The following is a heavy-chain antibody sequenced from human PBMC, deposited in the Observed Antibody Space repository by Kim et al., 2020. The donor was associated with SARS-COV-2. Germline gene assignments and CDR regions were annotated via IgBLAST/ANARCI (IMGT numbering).Heavy chain of an antibody. D-gene: IGHD3-22*01. CDR3: ARADYYDSSGYYSDYYYYYGMDV. V-gene: IGHV3-21*01. CDR2: ISSSSSYI. CDR1: GFTFSSYS. J-gene: IGHJ6*02. Sequence: GGSLRLSCAASGFTFSSYSMNWVRQAPGKGLEWVSSISSSSSYIYYADSVKGRFTISRDNAKNSLYLQMNSLRAEDTAVYYCARADYYDSSGYYSDYYYYYGMDVWGQGTTVTVSS.